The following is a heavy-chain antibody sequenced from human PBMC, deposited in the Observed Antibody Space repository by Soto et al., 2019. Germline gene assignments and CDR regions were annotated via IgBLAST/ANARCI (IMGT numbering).Heavy chain of an antibody. CDR1: GGTFSSYA. Sequence: QVQLVQSGAEVKKPGSSVKVSCKASGGTFSSYAISWVRQAPGQGLEWMGGIIPIFGTANYAQKFQGRVTITADESTSTAYMEPSSLRSEDTAVYYCARGQDTAMVTPYYYYYGMDVWGQGTTVTVSS. D-gene: IGHD5-18*01. CDR2: IIPIFGTA. V-gene: IGHV1-69*01. CDR3: ARGQDTAMVTPYYYYYGMDV. J-gene: IGHJ6*02.